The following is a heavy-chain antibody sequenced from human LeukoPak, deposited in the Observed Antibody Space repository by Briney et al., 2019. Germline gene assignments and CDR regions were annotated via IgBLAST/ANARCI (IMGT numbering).Heavy chain of an antibody. V-gene: IGHV1-46*01. J-gene: IGHJ4*02. Sequence: GASVKVFCKASGYTFTSYYMHWVRQAPGQGLEWMGIINPSGGSTSYAQKFQGGVTMTRDTSTSTVYMELSSLRSEDTAVYYCARGMTTVTTGAALIFGYWGQGTLVTVSS. CDR2: INPSGGST. CDR1: GYTFTSYY. D-gene: IGHD4-17*01. CDR3: ARGMTTVTTGAALIFGY.